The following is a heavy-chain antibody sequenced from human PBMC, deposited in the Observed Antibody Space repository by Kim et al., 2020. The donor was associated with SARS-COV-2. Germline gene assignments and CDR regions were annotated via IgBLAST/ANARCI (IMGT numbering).Heavy chain of an antibody. CDR2: IYYSGST. D-gene: IGHD4-17*01. CDR1: GGSISSYY. CDR3: AAGYGDYDY. V-gene: IGHV4-59*08. Sequence: SETLSLTCTVSGGSISSYYWSWIRQPPGKGLEWIGYIYYSGSTNYNPSLKSRVTISVDTSKNQFSLKLSSVTAADTAVYCCAAGYGDYDYWGQGTLVTVS. J-gene: IGHJ4*02.